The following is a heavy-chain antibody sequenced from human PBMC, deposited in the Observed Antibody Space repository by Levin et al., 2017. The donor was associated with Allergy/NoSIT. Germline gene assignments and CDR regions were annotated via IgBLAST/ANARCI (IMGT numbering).Heavy chain of an antibody. Sequence: GGSLRLSCAASGFTFSSYWMHWVRQAPGQGLVWISRINSDGSSTTYADSVKGRFTISRDNAKNRLYLQLNSLRAEDTAVYYCARDLGPRGYWGQGTLVTVSS. J-gene: IGHJ4*02. V-gene: IGHV3-74*01. CDR3: ARDLGPRGY. CDR2: INSDGSST. D-gene: IGHD3-10*01. CDR1: GFTFSSYW.